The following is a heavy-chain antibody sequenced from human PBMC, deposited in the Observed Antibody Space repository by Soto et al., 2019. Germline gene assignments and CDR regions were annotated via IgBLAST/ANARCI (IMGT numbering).Heavy chain of an antibody. CDR3: AREKSVGATPLFRGAYYYYGMDV. J-gene: IGHJ6*04. CDR2: INHSGST. V-gene: IGHV4-34*01. CDR1: GGSISSYY. Sequence: SETLSLTCTVSGGSISSYYWSWIRQPPGKGLEWIGEINHSGSTNYNPSLKSRVTISVDTSKNQFSLKLSSVTAADTAVYYCAREKSVGATPLFRGAYYYYGMDVWGKGTTVTVPS. D-gene: IGHD1-26*01.